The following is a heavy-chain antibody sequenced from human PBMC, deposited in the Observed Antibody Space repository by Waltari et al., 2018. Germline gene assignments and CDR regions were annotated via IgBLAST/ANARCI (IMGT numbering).Heavy chain of an antibody. CDR1: VGPFSGYY. V-gene: IGHV4-34*01. CDR2: INHSGNT. J-gene: IGHJ4*02. CDR3: ARGKYQYGGNYFMF. Sequence: QVQLQQWGEGLLKPSETLSLTCAVYVGPFSGYYWSCIRQPPGKGLEWIGEINHSGNTNYNPSLKSRVTISGDTSKNQFSLHLSSVTAADTAVYFCARGKYQYGGNYFMFWDQGALVTVSS. D-gene: IGHD1-26*01.